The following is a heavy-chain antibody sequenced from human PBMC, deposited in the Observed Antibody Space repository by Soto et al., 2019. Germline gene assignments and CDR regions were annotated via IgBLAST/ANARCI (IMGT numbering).Heavy chain of an antibody. CDR1: GGTFSSYA. CDR3: ARDRRHYDILTGYYILDY. Sequence: SVKVSCKASGGTFSSYAISWVRQAPGQGLEWMGGIIPIFGTANYAQKFQGRVTITADESTSTAYMELSSLRSEDTAVYYCARDRRHYDILTGYYILDYWGQGTLVTVSS. J-gene: IGHJ4*02. V-gene: IGHV1-69*13. D-gene: IGHD3-9*01. CDR2: IIPIFGTA.